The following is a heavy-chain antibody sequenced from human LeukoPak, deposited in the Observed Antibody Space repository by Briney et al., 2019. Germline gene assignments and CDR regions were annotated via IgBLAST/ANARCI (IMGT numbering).Heavy chain of an antibody. CDR1: GYSFTSYD. CDR2: INPNSGGT. Sequence: GASVKVSCNASGYSFTSYDINWVRQAPGQGLEWMGWINPNSGGTNYAQKFQGRVTMTRDTSISTAYMELSRLRSDDTAVYYCARGDYYGDYWGQGTLVTVSS. CDR3: ARGDYYGDY. D-gene: IGHD3-10*01. V-gene: IGHV1-2*02. J-gene: IGHJ4*02.